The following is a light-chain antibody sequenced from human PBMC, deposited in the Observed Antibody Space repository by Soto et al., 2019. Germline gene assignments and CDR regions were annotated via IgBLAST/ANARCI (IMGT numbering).Light chain of an antibody. Sequence: EIVLTQSPATLSLSPGERATLSCGASQSVSSYLAWYQQKPGQAPRLLIYDASNRATGIPARFSGSGSGTDFTLTISSLEPEDFAVYYCQHRAFGQGTKVEIK. J-gene: IGKJ1*01. V-gene: IGKV3-11*01. CDR1: QSVSSY. CDR3: QHRA. CDR2: DAS.